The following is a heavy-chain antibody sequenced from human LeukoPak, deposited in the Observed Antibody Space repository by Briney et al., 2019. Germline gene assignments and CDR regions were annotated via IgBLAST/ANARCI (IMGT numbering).Heavy chain of an antibody. CDR2: ISGSGGST. Sequence: GGSLRLTCAASGFTFSSYAMSWVRQAPGKGLEWVSAISGSGGSTYYADSAKGRFTISRDNSKNTLYLQMNSLRAEDTAVYYCAKCLRYDFWSGTGFDYWGQGTLVTVSS. D-gene: IGHD3-3*01. J-gene: IGHJ4*02. CDR3: AKCLRYDFWSGTGFDY. V-gene: IGHV3-23*01. CDR1: GFTFSSYA.